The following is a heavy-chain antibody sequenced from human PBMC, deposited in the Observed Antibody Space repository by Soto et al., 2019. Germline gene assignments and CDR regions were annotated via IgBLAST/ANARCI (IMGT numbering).Heavy chain of an antibody. D-gene: IGHD4-17*01. CDR2: IRNKANSYAT. J-gene: IGHJ2*01. CDR3: TRHVGDDWYFDL. CDR1: GFSFSASA. V-gene: IGHV3-73*01. Sequence: GSLRLSCAASGFSFSASAIHWVRQASGKGLEWVGRIRNKANSYATAYAASVKGRFTISRDDSKNTAYLQMNSLKTEDTAVYYCTRHVGDDWYFDLWGRGTLVTVSS.